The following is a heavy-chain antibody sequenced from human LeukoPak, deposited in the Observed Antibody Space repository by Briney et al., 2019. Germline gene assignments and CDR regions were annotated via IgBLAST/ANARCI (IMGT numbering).Heavy chain of an antibody. D-gene: IGHD1-26*01. J-gene: IGHJ4*02. CDR2: TSATGDTT. V-gene: IGHV3-23*01. CDR1: GFTFSTYA. CDR3: AKDREIYSGSYFYFDY. Sequence: PGGSLRLSCAASGFTFSTYAMNWVRQAPGKGLEWVSATSATGDTTSYAGSVKGRFIISRDNSKNTLYLQMSSLRAEDTAVYYCAKDREIYSGSYFYFDYWGQRTLVTVSS.